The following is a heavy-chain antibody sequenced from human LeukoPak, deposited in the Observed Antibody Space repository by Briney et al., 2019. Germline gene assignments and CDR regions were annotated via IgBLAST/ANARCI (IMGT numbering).Heavy chain of an antibody. CDR2: ISGSGGST. D-gene: IGHD2-8*01. Sequence: GGSLRLSRAASGFTFSSYAMSWVRQAPGKGLEWVSAISGSGGSTYYADSVKGRFTISRDNSKNTLYLQMNSLRAEDTAVYYCAKSAQGYCTNGVCYPDYWGQGTLVTVSS. J-gene: IGHJ4*02. CDR3: AKSAQGYCTNGVCYPDY. V-gene: IGHV3-23*01. CDR1: GFTFSSYA.